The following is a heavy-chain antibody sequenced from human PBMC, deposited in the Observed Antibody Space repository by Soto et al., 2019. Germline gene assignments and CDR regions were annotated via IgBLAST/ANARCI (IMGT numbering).Heavy chain of an antibody. CDR3: AVHLGQNYYRLDV. CDR2: ISGSGSYT. CDR1: GFTFSDYY. D-gene: IGHD1-26*01. Sequence: GGSLRLSCAASGFTFSDYYMSWIRQSPGKGLEWVSYISGSGSYTSYADAVKGRFTISRDNAKSSLYLQLNSLRAADTAVYYCAVHLGQNYYRLDVWGQGTTVTVSS. V-gene: IGHV3-11*03. J-gene: IGHJ6*02.